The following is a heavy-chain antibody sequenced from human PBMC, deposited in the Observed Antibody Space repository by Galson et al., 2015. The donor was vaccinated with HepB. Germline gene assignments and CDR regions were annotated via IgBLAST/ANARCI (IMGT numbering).Heavy chain of an antibody. CDR2: ISYDGSNK. CDR3: ARDGVLLWFGELLPFFDY. J-gene: IGHJ4*02. D-gene: IGHD3-10*01. Sequence: SLRLSCAASGFTFSSYAMHWVRQAPGKGLEWVAVISYDGSNKYYADSVKGRFTISRDNSKNTLYLQMNSLRAEDTAVYYCARDGVLLWFGELLPFFDYWGQGTLVTVSS. V-gene: IGHV3-30*04. CDR1: GFTFSSYA.